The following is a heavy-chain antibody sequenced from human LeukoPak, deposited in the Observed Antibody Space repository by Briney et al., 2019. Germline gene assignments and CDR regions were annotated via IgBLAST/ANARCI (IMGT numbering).Heavy chain of an antibody. CDR3: ARENRYCSGGSCYFSANNWFDP. CDR2: INPNSGGT. D-gene: IGHD2-15*01. Sequence: GASVKVSCKASGYTFTGYYMHWVRQAPGQGLEWMGWINPNSGGTNYAQKFQGRVTMTRDTSISTAYMELSRLRSDDTAVYYCARENRYCSGGSCYFSANNWFDPWGQGTLVTVSS. V-gene: IGHV1-2*02. CDR1: GYTFTGYY. J-gene: IGHJ5*02.